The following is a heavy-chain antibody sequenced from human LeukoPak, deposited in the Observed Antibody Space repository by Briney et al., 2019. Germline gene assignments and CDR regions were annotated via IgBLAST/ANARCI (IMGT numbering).Heavy chain of an antibody. D-gene: IGHD3-10*01. CDR1: DYTFSNYG. J-gene: IGHJ4*02. CDR2: ISAYNGNT. V-gene: IGHV1-18*01. Sequence: VASVKDSCKSYDYTFSNYGISWVRQAPGQGLEWMGWISAYNGNTNYAQKLQGRVTMTTDTSTSTAYMELRSLRSDDTAVYYCARSGITMVRGVILPAYFDYWGQGTLVTVSS. CDR3: ARSGITMVRGVILPAYFDY.